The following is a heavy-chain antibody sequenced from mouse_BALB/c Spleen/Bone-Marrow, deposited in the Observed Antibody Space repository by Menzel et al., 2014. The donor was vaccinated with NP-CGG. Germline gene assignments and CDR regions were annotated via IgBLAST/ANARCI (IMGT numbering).Heavy chain of an antibody. CDR1: GFTFSSFG. V-gene: IGHV5-17*02. CDR2: ISSGSSTI. CDR3: TRGGNWDDFDS. D-gene: IGHD4-1*01. Sequence: EVHLVEPGGGLVQPGGSRKLSCAASGFTFSSFGMHWVRQAPEKGLEWVAYISSGSSTIFYADTVKGRFTVSRDNPKNTLFLQMTSLRSEDTAMYFCTRGGNWDDFDSWGQGTTLTVSS. J-gene: IGHJ2*01.